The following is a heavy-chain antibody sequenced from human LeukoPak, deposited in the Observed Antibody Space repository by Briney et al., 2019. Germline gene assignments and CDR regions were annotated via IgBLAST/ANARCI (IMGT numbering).Heavy chain of an antibody. CDR3: ARTMVRGVIVPFVY. V-gene: IGHV4-59*01. J-gene: IGHJ4*02. D-gene: IGHD3-10*01. CDR2: IYYSGST. Sequence: SETLSLTCTVSGGSISSYYWSWIRQPPGKGLEWIGYIYYSGSTNYNPSLKSRVTISVDTSKNQFSLKLSSVTAADTAVYYCARTMVRGVIVPFVYWGQGTLVTVSS. CDR1: GGSISSYY.